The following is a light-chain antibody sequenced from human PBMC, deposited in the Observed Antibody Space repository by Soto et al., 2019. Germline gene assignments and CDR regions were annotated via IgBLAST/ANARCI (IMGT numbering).Light chain of an antibody. CDR3: QTWGAGSAIGV. CDR2: FNSGGSH. J-gene: IGLJ7*01. Sequence: QPVLTQSPSASASLGASVKLTCTLSSGHSNYTIAWHQQQPEKGPRYFMKFNSGGSHIKGDGIPDRFSGSSSGAPRYLLISSLQSEDEADYYCQTWGAGSAIGVFGGGTQLTVL. CDR1: SGHSNYT. V-gene: IGLV4-69*01.